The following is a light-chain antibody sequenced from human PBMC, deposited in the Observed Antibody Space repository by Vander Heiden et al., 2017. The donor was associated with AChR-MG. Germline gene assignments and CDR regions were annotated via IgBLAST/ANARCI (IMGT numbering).Light chain of an antibody. CDR1: STDVGSYNY. J-gene: IGLJ2*01. Sequence: SALTQPASGSGSPEQSIPISCTRTSTDVGSYNYASCYQQHPGTAPKFLIYDVSGRASGISHRFSGSKVGNTASLTIYGLQPEDEDDYYCSAYRSGNTVLFGGGT. CDR3: SAYRSGNTVL. V-gene: IGLV2-14*03. CDR2: DVS.